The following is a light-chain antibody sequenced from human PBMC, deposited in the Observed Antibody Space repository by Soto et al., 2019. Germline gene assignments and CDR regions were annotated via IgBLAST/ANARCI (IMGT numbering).Light chain of an antibody. Sequence: IVLTQSPATLSLSQGERATLSXRASHTIIMNLSWYPQRPGXTPSXXXYGXSGRATGIPDRFSGSGSATDFTLTISRLEPEDFSAYYCQQYGSVPWAFGQGTKVDIK. CDR1: HTIIMN. CDR2: GXS. J-gene: IGKJ1*01. V-gene: IGKV3-20*01. CDR3: QQYGSVPWA.